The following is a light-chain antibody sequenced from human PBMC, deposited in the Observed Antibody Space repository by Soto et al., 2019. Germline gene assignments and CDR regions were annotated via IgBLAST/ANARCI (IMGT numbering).Light chain of an antibody. Sequence: QRVTISCTGSSSNIGAGYDVQWYQQLPGTVPKLLIYANTNRPSGVPDRFSGSKSGTSASLAITGLQAEDEADYYCQSYDSSLSGYVFGTGTKVTVL. V-gene: IGLV1-40*01. CDR1: SSNIGAGYD. CDR3: QSYDSSLSGYV. CDR2: ANT. J-gene: IGLJ1*01.